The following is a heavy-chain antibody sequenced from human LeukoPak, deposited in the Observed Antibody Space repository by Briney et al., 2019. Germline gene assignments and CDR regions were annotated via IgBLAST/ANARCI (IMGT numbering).Heavy chain of an antibody. CDR1: GYTFTSYG. D-gene: IGHD5-18*01. CDR3: ARTEDTAMASRYYYYMDV. Sequence: GASVKVSCKASGYTFTSYGISWVRQAPGQGLEWMGWISAYNGNTNYAQKLQGRVTMATDTSTSTAYMELRSLRSDDTAVYYCARTEDTAMASRYYYYMDVWGKGTTVTVSS. V-gene: IGHV1-18*01. CDR2: ISAYNGNT. J-gene: IGHJ6*03.